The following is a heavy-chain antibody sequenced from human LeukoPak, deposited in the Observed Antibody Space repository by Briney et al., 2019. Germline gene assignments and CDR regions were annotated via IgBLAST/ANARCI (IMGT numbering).Heavy chain of an antibody. CDR3: ANPEWGTYLVGFDY. J-gene: IGHJ4*02. CDR2: ISISGDDT. V-gene: IGHV3-23*01. CDR1: GFTFSSYW. D-gene: IGHD1-26*01. Sequence: GGSLRLSCAASGFTFSSYWMHWVRQAPGKGLVWVSTISISGDDTYYAESVKGRFTISRDNSKNTLYLRMNSLRAEDTAVYFCANPEWGTYLVGFDYWGQGTLVTVSS.